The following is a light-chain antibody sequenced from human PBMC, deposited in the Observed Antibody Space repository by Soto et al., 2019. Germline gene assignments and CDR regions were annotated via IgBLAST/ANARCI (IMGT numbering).Light chain of an antibody. CDR1: SSDVGGYNY. V-gene: IGLV2-8*01. Sequence: QSALTQPPSASGSPGQSVTISCTGTSSDVGGYNYVSWSQQHPGKVPKLMVYEVNKRPSGVPDRFSGSKAGNTASLSVSGLQAGDEADYYCTSYAGGNNVFGTGTKVTVL. CDR2: EVN. CDR3: TSYAGGNNV. J-gene: IGLJ1*01.